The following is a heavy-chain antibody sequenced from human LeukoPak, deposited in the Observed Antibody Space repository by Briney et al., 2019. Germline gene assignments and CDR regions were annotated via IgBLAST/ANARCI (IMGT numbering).Heavy chain of an antibody. CDR1: GFTFSDYY. J-gene: IGHJ4*02. V-gene: IGHV3-11*06. CDR3: ARDYGGSSPFDY. Sequence: GGSLRLSCAASGFTFSDYYMSWIRQAPGKGLEWVSSISSSSSYIYYADSVKGRFTISRDNAKNSLYLQMNSLRAEDTAVYYCARDYGGSSPFDYWGQGTLVTVSS. CDR2: ISSSSSYI. D-gene: IGHD4-23*01.